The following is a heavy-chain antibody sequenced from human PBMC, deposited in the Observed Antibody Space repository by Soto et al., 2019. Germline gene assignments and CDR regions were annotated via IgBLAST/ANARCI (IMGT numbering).Heavy chain of an antibody. D-gene: IGHD5-18*01. CDR2: ISNDGAKQ. CDR1: GFTFSSSV. V-gene: IGHV3-30-3*01. J-gene: IGHJ4*02. Sequence: QVQLVESGGRVVQPGRSLRLSCVASGFTFSSSVIHWVRPTAGKVLEWVAVISNDGAKQYYADSVKGRFTISRSNSKEMVFLHRDSLSVADAAVYSCARGTRGDSYGMIEYWGQGTLVTVSS. CDR3: ARGTRGDSYGMIEY.